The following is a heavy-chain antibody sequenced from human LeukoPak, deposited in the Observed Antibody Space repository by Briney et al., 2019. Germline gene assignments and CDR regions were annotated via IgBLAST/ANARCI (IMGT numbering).Heavy chain of an antibody. CDR3: AILLSSSWSRRDY. D-gene: IGHD6-13*01. Sequence: QPGGSLRLSCAASGFTFSSDAMSWVRQAPGKGLEWVSAISGSGGSTYYADSVKGRFTISRDNSKNTLCLQMNSLRAEDTAVYYCAILLSSSWSRRDYWGQGTLVTVSS. J-gene: IGHJ4*02. V-gene: IGHV3-23*01. CDR1: GFTFSSDA. CDR2: ISGSGGST.